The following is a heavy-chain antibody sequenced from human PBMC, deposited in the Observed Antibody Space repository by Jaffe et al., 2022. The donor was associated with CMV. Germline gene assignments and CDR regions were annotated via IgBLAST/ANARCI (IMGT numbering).Heavy chain of an antibody. V-gene: IGHV3-74*01. CDR2: INSDGSST. CDR1: GFTFSSYW. CDR3: ARPYYYDSSGYLNWFDP. J-gene: IGHJ5*02. Sequence: EVQLVESGGGLVQPGGSLRLSCAASGFTFSSYWMHWVRQAPGKGLVWVSRINSDGSSTSYADSVKGRFTISRDNAKNTLYLQMNSLRAEDTAVYYCARPYYYDSSGYLNWFDPWGQGTLVTVSS. D-gene: IGHD3-22*01.